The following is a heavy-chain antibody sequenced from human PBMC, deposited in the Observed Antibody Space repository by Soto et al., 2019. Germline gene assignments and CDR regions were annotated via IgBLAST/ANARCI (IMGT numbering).Heavy chain of an antibody. D-gene: IGHD5-12*01. CDR1: GFTFSNYA. V-gene: IGHV3-30-3*01. CDR2: ISYDGSNK. Sequence: QGQLVESGGGVVQPGRSLRLSCAASGFTFSNYAIHWVRQAPGKGLEWVAVISYDGSNKFYADSVRGRFTISRDNSKKTVNLQMYSRRSEEAAVYYCARVSGGYYYYGMDVWVQGTTVTVSS. CDR3: ARVSGGYYYYGMDV. J-gene: IGHJ6*02.